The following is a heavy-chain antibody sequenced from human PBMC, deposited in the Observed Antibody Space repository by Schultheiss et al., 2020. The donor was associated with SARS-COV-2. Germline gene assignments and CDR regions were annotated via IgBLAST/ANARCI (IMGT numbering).Heavy chain of an antibody. CDR2: INHSGST. V-gene: IGHV4-34*01. CDR1: GGSFSAYY. D-gene: IGHD2-2*01. CDR3: ARKGQYCSSTSCYRTHYYYMDV. J-gene: IGHJ6*03. Sequence: SETLSLTCAVYGGSFSAYYWSWIRQPPGKGLEWIGEINHSGSTNYNPSLKSRVTISVDTSKNQFSLKLSSVTAADTAVYYCARKGQYCSSTSCYRTHYYYMDVWGKGTTVTVSS.